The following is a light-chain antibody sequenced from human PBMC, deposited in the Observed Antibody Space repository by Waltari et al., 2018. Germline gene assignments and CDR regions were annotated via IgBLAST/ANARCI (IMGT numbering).Light chain of an antibody. CDR1: HSISRW. J-gene: IGKJ3*01. V-gene: IGKV1-5*03. Sequence: DIQMTQYPSTLSASVGDRVTITCRASHSISRWLAWYQQKPGKGPNLMIYKASSLASGDPSRFIGSGYGAEFTLTIHCLQPDDYASYYCQQYNSYPPTFGPATNVDIK. CDR3: QQYNSYPPT. CDR2: KAS.